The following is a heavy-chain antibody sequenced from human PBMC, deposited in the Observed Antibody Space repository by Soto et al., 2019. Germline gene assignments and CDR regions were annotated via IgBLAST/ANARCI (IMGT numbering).Heavy chain of an antibody. D-gene: IGHD3-16*01. V-gene: IGHV4-39*07. J-gene: IGHJ4*02. CDR3: ASGWGGDRQYYFDY. CDR1: GGSISSSRYY. Sequence: KPSETLSLTCTVSGGSISSSRYYWGWIRQTPGKGLEWIGSIYYSGSTHYNPSLKSRVTISVDRSKNQFSLKLSSVTAADTAVYFCASGWGGDRQYYFDYWGQGTLVTVSS. CDR2: IYYSGST.